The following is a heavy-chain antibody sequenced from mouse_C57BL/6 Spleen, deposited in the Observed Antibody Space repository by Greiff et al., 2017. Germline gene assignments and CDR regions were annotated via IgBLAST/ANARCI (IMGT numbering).Heavy chain of an antibody. D-gene: IGHD6-1*01. V-gene: IGHV3-6*01. CDR1: GYSITSGYY. CDR2: ISYDGSN. CDR3: ARGGASFDY. Sequence: EVQRVESGPGLVKPSQSLSLTCSVTGYSITSGYYWNWIRQFPGNKLEWRGYISYDGSNNYNPSLKNRISITRDTSKNQFFLKLNSVTTEDTATYYCARGGASFDYWGQGTTLTVSS. J-gene: IGHJ2*01.